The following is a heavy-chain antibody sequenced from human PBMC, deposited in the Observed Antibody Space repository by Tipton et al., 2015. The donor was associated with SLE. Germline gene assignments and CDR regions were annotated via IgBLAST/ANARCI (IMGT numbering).Heavy chain of an antibody. J-gene: IGHJ4*02. CDR2: IYYTGTT. V-gene: IGHV4-31*03. CDR3: ARRYDTSDYFDF. D-gene: IGHD1-1*01. CDR1: GGSIGSGGFY. Sequence: TLSLTCSVSGGSIGSGGFYWSWIRQHPGKGLEWIGFIYYTGTTHYNPSLRSRVSISLDTSKNQFSLRLTSVTAADTAVYYCARRYDTSDYFDFWGQGTLVTVSS.